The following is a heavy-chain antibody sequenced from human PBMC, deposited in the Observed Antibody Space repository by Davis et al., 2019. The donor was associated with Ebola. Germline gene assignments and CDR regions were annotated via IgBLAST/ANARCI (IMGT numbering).Heavy chain of an antibody. CDR1: GFTFSSYS. Sequence: GGSLRLSCAASGFTFSSYSMNWVRQAPGKGLEWVSSISSSSSYIYYADSVKGRFTISRDNAKNSLYLQMNSLRAEDTAVYYCARDKDSGYQLYYYYGMDVWGQGTTVTVSS. V-gene: IGHV3-21*01. CDR2: ISSSSSYI. CDR3: ARDKDSGYQLYYYYGMDV. J-gene: IGHJ6*02. D-gene: IGHD5-12*01.